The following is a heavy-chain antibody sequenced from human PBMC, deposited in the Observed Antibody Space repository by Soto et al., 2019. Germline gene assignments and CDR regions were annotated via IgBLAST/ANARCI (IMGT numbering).Heavy chain of an antibody. CDR3: AKNSEATIRVGYDY. CDR1: GFTFSSYT. D-gene: IGHD5-12*01. V-gene: IGHV3-23*01. Sequence: EVQLLESGGDLVQPGGSLRLSCAASGFTFSSYTMSWVRQSPGKGLEWVSAITGSDGRTDDADSVEGRFTMSRDNSENTLYRQMNSLSAEVTAVYYFAKNSEATIRVGYDYWCQGTLVTVSS. J-gene: IGHJ4*02. CDR2: ITGSDGRT.